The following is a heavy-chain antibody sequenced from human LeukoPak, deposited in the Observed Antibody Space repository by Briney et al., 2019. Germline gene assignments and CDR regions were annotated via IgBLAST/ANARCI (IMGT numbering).Heavy chain of an antibody. CDR3: ARDHRGVRDYFDY. D-gene: IGHD3-10*01. CDR1: GFTFSSYA. V-gene: IGHV3-30-3*01. J-gene: IGHJ4*02. CDR2: ISYDGSNK. Sequence: GGSLRLSCAASGFTFSSYAMHWVRQAPGKGLEWVAVISYDGSNKYYADSVKGRFTISRDNSKNTLYLQMNSLRAEDTAVYYCARDHRGVRDYFDYWGQGTLVTVSS.